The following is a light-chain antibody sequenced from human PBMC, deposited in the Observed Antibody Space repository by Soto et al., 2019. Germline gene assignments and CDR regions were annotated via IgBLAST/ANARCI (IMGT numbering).Light chain of an antibody. CDR3: CSYAGSSTYYV. Sequence: ALTQPASVSGSPGQSITISCTGTSSDVGSYDLVSWFQQHPGKAPKLMIYEGSKRPSGVSSRFSGSRSGNTASLTISGLQAEDEADYYCCSYAGSSTYYVFGAGTKVTVL. J-gene: IGLJ1*01. CDR2: EGS. V-gene: IGLV2-23*01. CDR1: SSDVGSYDL.